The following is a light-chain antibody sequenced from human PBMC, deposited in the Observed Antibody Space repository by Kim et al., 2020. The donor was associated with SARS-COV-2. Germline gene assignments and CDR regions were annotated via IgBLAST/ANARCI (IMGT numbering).Light chain of an antibody. J-gene: IGLJ3*02. Sequence: GQRVTISCSGRSSNSGSNYVYWYQQLPGTAPKPRIYRNNQRPSGVPDRFSGSKSGTSASLAISGLRSEDEADYYCAAWDDSLSGPVFGGGTKLTVL. V-gene: IGLV1-47*01. CDR1: SSNSGSNY. CDR3: AAWDDSLSGPV. CDR2: RNN.